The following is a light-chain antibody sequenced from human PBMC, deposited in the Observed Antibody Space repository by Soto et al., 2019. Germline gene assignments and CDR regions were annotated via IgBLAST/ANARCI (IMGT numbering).Light chain of an antibody. Sequence: DIQMTQSPSTLSASVGDRITITCRASQSIIRWLAWYQQKPGKAPKLLMYRASTLESGVPSRFSGSGSGTAFTLTISSLQPDDFATYHCQQYATFPRTFGQGTKVEIK. CDR3: QQYATFPRT. J-gene: IGKJ1*01. CDR1: QSIIRW. CDR2: RAS. V-gene: IGKV1-5*03.